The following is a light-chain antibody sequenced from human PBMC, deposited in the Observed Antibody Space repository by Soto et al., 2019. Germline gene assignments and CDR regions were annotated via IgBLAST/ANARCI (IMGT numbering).Light chain of an antibody. V-gene: IGKV1-39*01. CDR1: QTISTY. CDR3: QKSSSIPYT. CDR2: AAS. Sequence: DIQMTQSPSSLSASVGDRVTITCRAGQTISTYLNWYQQNPGKAPKLLIYAASNLQNGVPSRFSGSGSGTDFTLTISSLQPEDFATYYCQKSSSIPYTFGQGTKLEIK. J-gene: IGKJ2*01.